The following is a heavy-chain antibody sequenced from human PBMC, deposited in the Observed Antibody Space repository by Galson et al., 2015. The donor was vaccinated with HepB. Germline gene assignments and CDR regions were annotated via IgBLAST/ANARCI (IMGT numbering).Heavy chain of an antibody. J-gene: IGHJ4*02. CDR3: VKDTTEAPEGYNQGAFEY. Sequence: SLRLSCAASGFTFSNYGMHWVRQAPGKGLEWVAIITYDGRYDYYADSVEGRFTVSRDNSKNTLYLQMNSLRTEDTAVYYCVKDTTEAPEGYNQGAFEYLGQGTLVTVSP. D-gene: IGHD5-24*01. CDR1: GFTFSNYG. CDR2: ITYDGRYD. V-gene: IGHV3-30*18.